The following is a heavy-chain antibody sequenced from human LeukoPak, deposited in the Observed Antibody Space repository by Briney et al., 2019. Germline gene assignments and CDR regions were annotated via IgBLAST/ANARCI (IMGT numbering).Heavy chain of an antibody. J-gene: IGHJ4*02. Sequence: GGSLRLSCAASGFTFSSYAMHWVRQAPGKGLEWVAVISYDGSNKYYADSVKGRFTISRDNAKNSLYLQMNSLRAEDTAVYYCARDLGGSGYYFDYWGQGTLVTVSS. CDR2: ISYDGSNK. CDR1: GFTFSSYA. V-gene: IGHV3-30-3*01. CDR3: ARDLGGSGYYFDY. D-gene: IGHD3-22*01.